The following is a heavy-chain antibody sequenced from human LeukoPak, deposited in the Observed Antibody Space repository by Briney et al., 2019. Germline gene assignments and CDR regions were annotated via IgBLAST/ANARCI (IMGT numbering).Heavy chain of an antibody. CDR2: INPGGDNT. J-gene: IGHJ3*02. CDR3: ARIRDGYNDAYDI. D-gene: IGHD5-24*01. CDR1: GYTFTKSY. Sequence: ASVKVSCKASGYTFTKSYIHWVRQAPGQRLEWMGLINPGGDNTDYAQNFQGRLTMTSDTSARAVYMELSSLRSDDTAVYYCARIRDGYNDAYDIWGQGTLVTVTS. V-gene: IGHV1-46*01.